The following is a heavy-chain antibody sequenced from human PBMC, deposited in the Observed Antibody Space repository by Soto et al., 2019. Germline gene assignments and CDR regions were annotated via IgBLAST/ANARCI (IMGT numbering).Heavy chain of an antibody. D-gene: IGHD3-9*01. CDR2: ISAYNGNT. V-gene: IGHV1-18*01. J-gene: IGHJ5*02. Sequence: GASVKVSCKASGYTFTNYDIEWVRQAPGQGLEWMGWISAYNGNTNYAQKLQGRVTMTTDTSTSTAYMELRSLRSDDTAVYYCARYYDILTGYPNWFDPWGQGTLVTVSS. CDR3: ARYYDILTGYPNWFDP. CDR1: GYTFTNYD.